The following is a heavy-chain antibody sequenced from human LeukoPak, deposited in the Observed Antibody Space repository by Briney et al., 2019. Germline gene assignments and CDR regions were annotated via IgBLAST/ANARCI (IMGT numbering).Heavy chain of an antibody. CDR1: GFSVNGNY. J-gene: IGHJ4*02. Sequence: GGSLRLSCEASGFSVNGNYLTWVRQAPGRGLEWVSFINIHDDAFYADSVKGRFTISRDNSKNTLYLQMNSLRAEDTAVYYCARGLLFDYWGQGTLVTVSS. V-gene: IGHV3-53*01. CDR2: INIHDDA. CDR3: ARGLLFDY.